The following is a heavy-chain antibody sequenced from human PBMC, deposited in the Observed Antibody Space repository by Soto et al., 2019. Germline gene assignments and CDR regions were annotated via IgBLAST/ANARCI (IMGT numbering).Heavy chain of an antibody. CDR2: ISHSGRT. D-gene: IGHD1-26*01. CDR1: GGSFSDHY. Sequence: SETLSLTCAVYGGSFSDHYWSWIRQSPGKGLEWIGEISHSGRTNYNPSLKSRVTISVDTSKNQFSLSLSSVTAADTAVYYCAGQSSGSYYWGQGTQVTVS. V-gene: IGHV4-34*01. CDR3: AGQSSGSYY. J-gene: IGHJ4*02.